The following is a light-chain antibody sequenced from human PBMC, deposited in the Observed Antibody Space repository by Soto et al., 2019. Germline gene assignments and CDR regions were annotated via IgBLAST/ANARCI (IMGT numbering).Light chain of an antibody. Sequence: QSALTQPASVSGSPGQSITISCTGTSSDVGGYNYVSWYHHHPGKAPKLMIYDVSNRPSGVSNRFSGSKSGNAASLTISGLQAEDEADYSCSSYTSSSTLVFGTGTKLTVL. V-gene: IGLV2-14*03. CDR2: DVS. CDR3: SSYTSSSTLV. J-gene: IGLJ1*01. CDR1: SSDVGGYNY.